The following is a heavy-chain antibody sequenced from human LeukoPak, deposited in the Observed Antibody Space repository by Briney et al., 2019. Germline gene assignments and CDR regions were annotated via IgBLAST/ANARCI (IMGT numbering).Heavy chain of an antibody. J-gene: IGHJ6*03. CDR1: GGSFSGYY. CDR2: INHSGST. V-gene: IGHV4-34*01. CDR3: ARLINFPRYYYYMDV. Sequence: SETLSLTCAVYGGSFSGYYWSWIRQPPGKGLEWIGEINHSGSTNYNPSLKRRVTISVDTSKNQFSLKLSSVTAADTAVYYCARLINFPRYYYYMDVWGKGTTVTVSS.